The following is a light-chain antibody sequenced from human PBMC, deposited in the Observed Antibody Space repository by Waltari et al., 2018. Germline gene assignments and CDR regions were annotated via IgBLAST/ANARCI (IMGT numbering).Light chain of an antibody. J-gene: IGKJ4*01. Sequence: IVLTPSPGTLSLSPGARATLSCRPSQSVSSSYLAWYEQKPGQAPRLLIYGASTSATGIPDRFSGSGSGTDVTLTISRLEPEDFAVYYCQQYGSAPLTFGGGTKVEIK. CDR1: QSVSSSY. CDR3: QQYGSAPLT. CDR2: GAS. V-gene: IGKV3-20*01.